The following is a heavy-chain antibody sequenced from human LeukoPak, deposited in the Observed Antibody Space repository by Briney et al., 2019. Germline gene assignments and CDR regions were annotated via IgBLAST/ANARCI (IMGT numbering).Heavy chain of an antibody. CDR3: AREPYSSSWYNWFDP. V-gene: IGHV4-39*07. CDR1: GGSISSSSYY. Sequence: SETLSLTCTVSGGSISSSSYYWGWLRQPPGKGLEWIGSIYYSGSTYYNPSLKSRVTISVDTSENQFSLKLSSVTAADTAVYYCAREPYSSSWYNWFDPWGQGTLVTVSS. CDR2: IYYSGST. J-gene: IGHJ5*02. D-gene: IGHD6-13*01.